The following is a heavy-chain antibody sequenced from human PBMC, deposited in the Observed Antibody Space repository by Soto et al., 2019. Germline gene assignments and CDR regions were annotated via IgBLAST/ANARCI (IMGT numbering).Heavy chain of an antibody. Sequence: QVQLMQSGAEVRKPGASVKVSCKATGYSFTAYDTHWVRQAPGQGLEWLGWINANSGNSKYAQQLQGRVTMTRDTSISTAYMELRRLTFDDPAVYYCTRDGVYSSSSGSLSYWGQGTRVHVSS. CDR2: INANSGNS. J-gene: IGHJ4*02. V-gene: IGHV1-2*02. CDR1: GYSFTAYD. D-gene: IGHD6-6*01. CDR3: TRDGVYSSSSGSLSY.